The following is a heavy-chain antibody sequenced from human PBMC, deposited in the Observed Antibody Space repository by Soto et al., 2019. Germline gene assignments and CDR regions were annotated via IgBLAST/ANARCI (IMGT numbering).Heavy chain of an antibody. CDR1: GGTFSSYA. D-gene: IGHD6-19*01. J-gene: IGHJ6*02. CDR3: ARGVAVAEAYYYDGKDV. V-gene: IGHV1-69*13. Sequence: SVKVSCKASGGTFSSYAISWVRQAPGQGLEWMGGIIPIFGTANYAQKFQGRVTITADESTSTAYMELSSLRSEDTAVYYCARGVAVAEAYYYDGKDVWTQRTTVTGSS. CDR2: IIPIFGTA.